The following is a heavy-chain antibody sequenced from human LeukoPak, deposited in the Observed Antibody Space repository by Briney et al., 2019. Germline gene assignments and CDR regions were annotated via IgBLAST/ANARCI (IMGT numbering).Heavy chain of an antibody. CDR2: IYYSGST. CDR3: ARGMYYYDGSGDY. V-gene: IGHV4-59*08. CDR1: GGSISSYY. Sequence: SETLSLTCTVSGGSISSYYWSWIRQPPGKGLEWIGYIYYSGSTNYNPSLKSRVTISINTSMNQFSLNLTSVTAADTAVYYCARGMYYYDGSGDYWGQGTLVTVSS. D-gene: IGHD3-22*01. J-gene: IGHJ4*02.